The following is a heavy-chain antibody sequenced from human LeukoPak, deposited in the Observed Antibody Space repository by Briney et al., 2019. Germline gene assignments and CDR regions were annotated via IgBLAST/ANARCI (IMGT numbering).Heavy chain of an antibody. V-gene: IGHV1-8*01. D-gene: IGHD3-10*01. J-gene: IGHJ3*02. Sequence: ASVKVSCKASGYTFTSYDINWVRQATGQGLEWMGWMNPNSGNTGYAQKFQGRVTMTRNTSISTAYMELSSLRSEDTAVYYCARGSGNYYNNEDFDIWGQGTMVTVSS. CDR2: MNPNSGNT. CDR1: GYTFTSYD. CDR3: ARGSGNYYNNEDFDI.